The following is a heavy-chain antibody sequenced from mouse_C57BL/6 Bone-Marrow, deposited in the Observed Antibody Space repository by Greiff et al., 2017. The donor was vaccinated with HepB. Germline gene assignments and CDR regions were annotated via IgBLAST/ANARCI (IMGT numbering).Heavy chain of an antibody. CDR1: GYSFTGYY. Sequence: VHVKQSGPELVKPGASVKISCKASGYSFTGYYMNWVKQSPEKSLEWIGEINPSTGGTTYNQKFKAKATLTVDKSSSTAYMQLKSLTSEDSAVYYCAKKGNYYGSSYVAWFAYWGQGTLVTVSA. J-gene: IGHJ3*01. CDR2: INPSTGGT. CDR3: AKKGNYYGSSYVAWFAY. V-gene: IGHV1-42*01. D-gene: IGHD1-1*01.